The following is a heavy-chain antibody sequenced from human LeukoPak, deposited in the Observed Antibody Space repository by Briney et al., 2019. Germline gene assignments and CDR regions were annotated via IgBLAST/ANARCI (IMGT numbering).Heavy chain of an antibody. CDR3: AKEELPRLWSLGY. V-gene: IGHV3-30*02. D-gene: IGHD1-26*01. Sequence: PGGSLRLSCTASRFTFSNYAINWVRQAPGKGLEWVAFIRYDGSNKYYADSVKGRFTISRDNSKNTLYLQMNSLRAEDTAVYYCAKEELPRLWSLGYWGQGTLVTVSS. J-gene: IGHJ4*02. CDR1: RFTFSNYA. CDR2: IRYDGSNK.